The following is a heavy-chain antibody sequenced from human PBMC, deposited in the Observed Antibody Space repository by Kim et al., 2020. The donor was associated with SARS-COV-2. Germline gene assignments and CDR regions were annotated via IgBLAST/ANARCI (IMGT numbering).Heavy chain of an antibody. Sequence: GGSLRLSCAASGSTFSTYAMTWVRQAPGRGLEWVSVISCSGGTTYYADSVKGRFTISRDNSKNTLYLQMNSLRVEDTAVYYCAKSNWFDLWGQGTLVTVSS. CDR2: ISCSGGTT. CDR1: GSTFSTYA. CDR3: AKSNWFDL. V-gene: IGHV3-23*01. J-gene: IGHJ5*02.